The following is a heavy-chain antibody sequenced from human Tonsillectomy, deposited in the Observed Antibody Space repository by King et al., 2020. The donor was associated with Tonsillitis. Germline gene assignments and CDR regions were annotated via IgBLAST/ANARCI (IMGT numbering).Heavy chain of an antibody. Sequence: QLVQSGGGLVKPGGSLRLSCAASGFTFSSSSMNWVRQAPGKGLEWGSSISTTSTYIYLADSVKGLFTISRDNAKNSLYLQMSSLRAEDTAVYYCARGNGDNWGQGTLVTVPA. CDR3: ARGNGDN. V-gene: IGHV3-21*01. CDR1: GFTFSSSS. D-gene: IGHD2-8*01. CDR2: ISTTSTYI. J-gene: IGHJ4*02.